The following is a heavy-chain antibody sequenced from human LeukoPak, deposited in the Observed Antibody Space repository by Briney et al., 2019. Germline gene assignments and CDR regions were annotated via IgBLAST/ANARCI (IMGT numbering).Heavy chain of an antibody. CDR3: AREAYGGNSDY. D-gene: IGHD4-23*01. CDR1: GFSFSSSW. Sequence: GGSLRLSCEASGFSFSSSWMYWVRQAPGKGLEWVSYISSSGSTIYYADSVKGRFTISRDNAKNSLYLQMNSLRAEDTAVYYCAREAYGGNSDYWGQGXLVTVSS. CDR2: ISSSGSTI. V-gene: IGHV3-48*04. J-gene: IGHJ4*02.